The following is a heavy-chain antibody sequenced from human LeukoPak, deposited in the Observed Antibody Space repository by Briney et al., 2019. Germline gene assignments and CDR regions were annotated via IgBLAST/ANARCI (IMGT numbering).Heavy chain of an antibody. Sequence: SVKVSCKASGGTFSSYAISWVRQAPGQGLEWMGGIIPIFGTANYAQKFQGRVTITADESTSTAYMELSSLRSEDTAVYYCGRCAGTPQYYYYYYYMDVWGKGTTVTVSS. CDR3: GRCAGTPQYYYYYYYMDV. J-gene: IGHJ6*03. V-gene: IGHV1-69*13. CDR2: IIPIFGTA. D-gene: IGHD1/OR15-1a*01. CDR1: GGTFSSYA.